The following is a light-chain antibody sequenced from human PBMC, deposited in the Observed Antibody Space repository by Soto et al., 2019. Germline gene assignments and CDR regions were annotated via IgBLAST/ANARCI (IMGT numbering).Light chain of an antibody. Sequence: EIVLTQSPATLSLSPGERATLSCRASQSVRSYLAWYQQKPGQAPRLLIYDASNRATDIPARFSGSGSGTDLTLTISSLDPEDFAVYYCHQRSKWPLAFGGGTEVEIK. CDR2: DAS. V-gene: IGKV3-11*01. CDR3: HQRSKWPLA. CDR1: QSVRSY. J-gene: IGKJ4*01.